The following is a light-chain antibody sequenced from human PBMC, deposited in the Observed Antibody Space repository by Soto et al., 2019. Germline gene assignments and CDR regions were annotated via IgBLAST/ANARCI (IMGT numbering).Light chain of an antibody. Sequence: QSVLTQPPSVSGAPVQRVSISCTGSSSNIGAGYDVHWYEHLPGTAPKLLIYQNNNRPSGVPDRFSGSKSGTSASLAITGLQAEDEADYYCQSYDSSLSAVVFGGGTKVTVL. J-gene: IGLJ2*01. CDR1: SSNIGAGYD. CDR2: QNN. CDR3: QSYDSSLSAVV. V-gene: IGLV1-40*01.